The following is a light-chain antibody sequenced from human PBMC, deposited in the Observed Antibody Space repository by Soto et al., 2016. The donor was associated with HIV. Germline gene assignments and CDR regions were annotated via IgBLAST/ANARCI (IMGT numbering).Light chain of an antibody. CDR3: QVWDSSSDQGV. V-gene: IGLV3-21*03. Sequence: SYVLTQSPPLSVAPGKTATLTCRGNDIGTKSVQWYQQKPGQAPILVVYDDNDRPSGIPERFSGSNSGNTATLTISRVEAGDEADYYCQVWDSSSDQGVFGGGTKLTVL. CDR2: DDN. J-gene: IGLJ2*01. CDR1: DIGTKS.